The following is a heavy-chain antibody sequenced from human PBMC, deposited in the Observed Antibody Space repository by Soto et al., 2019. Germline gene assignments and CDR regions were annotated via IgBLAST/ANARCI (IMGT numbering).Heavy chain of an antibody. CDR3: ARHISGSYNYYGMDV. Sequence: PGESLKISCKGSGYSFTSYWISWVRQMPGKGLEWMGRIDPSDSYTNYSPSFQGHVTISADKSISTAYLQWSSLKASDTAMYYCARHISGSYNYYGMDVWGQGTPVTVYS. D-gene: IGHD1-26*01. V-gene: IGHV5-10-1*01. CDR1: GYSFTSYW. J-gene: IGHJ6*02. CDR2: IDPSDSYT.